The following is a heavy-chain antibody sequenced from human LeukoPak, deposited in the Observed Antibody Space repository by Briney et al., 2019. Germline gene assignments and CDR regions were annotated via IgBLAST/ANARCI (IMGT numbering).Heavy chain of an antibody. J-gene: IGHJ4*02. Sequence: GGSLKLSWAASEFTFISYSINWVRQAPGKGLDWFPSISSSSSYIYYADSVKGRFTISRDNAKNSLYLQMNSLRAEDTAVYYCANGGIRGTTHFDYWGQGTLVTVSS. D-gene: IGHD1-7*01. CDR1: EFTFISYS. V-gene: IGHV3-21*01. CDR2: ISSSSSYI. CDR3: ANGGIRGTTHFDY.